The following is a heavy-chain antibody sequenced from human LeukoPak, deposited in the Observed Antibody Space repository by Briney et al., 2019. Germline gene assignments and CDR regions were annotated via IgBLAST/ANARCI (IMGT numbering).Heavy chain of an antibody. CDR3: ARVRYCSSTTCRGAFDI. Sequence: PGGSLRLSCAASGFTFSDHYMDWVRQAPGKGLEWVGRARNKANSYTTEYAASVRDRFTISRDDSENSLYLQMNSQKTEDTAVYYCARVRYCSSTTCRGAFDIWGQGTMVTVSS. CDR1: GFTFSDHY. V-gene: IGHV3-72*01. D-gene: IGHD2-2*01. J-gene: IGHJ3*02. CDR2: ARNKANSYTT.